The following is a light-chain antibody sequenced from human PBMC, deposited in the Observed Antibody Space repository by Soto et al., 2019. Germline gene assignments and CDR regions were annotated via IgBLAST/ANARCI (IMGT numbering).Light chain of an antibody. J-gene: IGKJ5*01. CDR3: QQYSKWPT. V-gene: IGKV3-15*01. CDR2: DTA. Sequence: EIVMTQSPATLSVSPGERATLSCRASESVSCNLAWYQQKPGQAPRLRIYDTASRDTAIPARFSGSVSGTDFTLTISSLQSEDFAVYYCQQYSKWPTFGQGKRLEIQ. CDR1: ESVSCN.